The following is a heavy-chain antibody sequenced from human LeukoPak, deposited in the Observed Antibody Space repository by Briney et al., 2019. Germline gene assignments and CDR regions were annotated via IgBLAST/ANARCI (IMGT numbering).Heavy chain of an antibody. Sequence: PGGSLRLSCAASGFTFSSYAMHWVRQAPGKGLEWVLGISGSGGTTYYADSVKGRFTISRDNSKNTVYLQMKSLRAEDTAVYYCAKESRGYSGYDLDYWGQGTLVTVSS. D-gene: IGHD5-12*01. CDR2: ISGSGGTT. CDR3: AKESRGYSGYDLDY. J-gene: IGHJ4*02. CDR1: GFTFSSYA. V-gene: IGHV3-23*01.